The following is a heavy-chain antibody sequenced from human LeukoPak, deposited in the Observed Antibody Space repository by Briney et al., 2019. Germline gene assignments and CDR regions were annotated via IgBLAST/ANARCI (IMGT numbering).Heavy chain of an antibody. Sequence: GGSLRLSCAASGLTDSDNYKSWVRQAPGKGLEWVSVLYSGGDTFHADSVRGRFTISRDISKNSLYLQMNNLRAEDTAVYYCARGLVSSGTLDYFDGWKQGTLVTVSS. V-gene: IGHV3-53*01. CDR1: GLTDSDNY. J-gene: IGHJ4*02. CDR3: ARGLVSSGTLDYFDG. D-gene: IGHD3-9*01. CDR2: LYSGGDT.